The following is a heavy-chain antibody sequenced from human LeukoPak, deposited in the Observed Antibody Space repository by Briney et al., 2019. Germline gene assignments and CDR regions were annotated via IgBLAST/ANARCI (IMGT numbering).Heavy chain of an antibody. CDR1: GFTFSSYG. CDR3: AVGYYYYYYMDV. Sequence: GRSLRLSCAASGFTFSSYGMHWVRQAPGKGLEWVAVIWYDGSNKYYADSVKGRFTISRDNSKNTLYLQMNSLRAEDTAVCYCAVGYYYYYYMDVWGKGTTVTVSS. J-gene: IGHJ6*03. V-gene: IGHV3-33*01. CDR2: IWYDGSNK.